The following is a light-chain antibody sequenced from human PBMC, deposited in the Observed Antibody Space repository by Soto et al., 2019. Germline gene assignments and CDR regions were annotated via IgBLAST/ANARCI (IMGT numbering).Light chain of an antibody. V-gene: IGKV1-17*01. CDR1: QGIRSD. CDR3: LQHNSYPFT. J-gene: IGKJ3*01. CDR2: AAS. Sequence: DIQMTQSPSSLSASVGDRVTITCRASQGIRSDLGWFQQKPGKAPKRLMYAASTLESGVPLRFSGSRSGTEFTLTISSLQPEDFATYYCLQHNSYPFTFGPGTKVDIK.